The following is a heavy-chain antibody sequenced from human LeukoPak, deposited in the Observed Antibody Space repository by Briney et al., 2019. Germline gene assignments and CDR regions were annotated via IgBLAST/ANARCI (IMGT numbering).Heavy chain of an antibody. Sequence: ASVRVSCKASGYTFTGYFMHWVRQAPGQGLDWMGWINPNTGGTKYAQKFQGRVTMSRDTSIGTAYMELSTVTSDDTAVYFCARVHATGYFSLDLGYWGQGTLVTVSS. D-gene: IGHD3-9*01. CDR3: ARVHATGYFSLDLGY. J-gene: IGHJ4*02. CDR2: INPNTGGT. CDR1: GYTFTGYF. V-gene: IGHV1-2*02.